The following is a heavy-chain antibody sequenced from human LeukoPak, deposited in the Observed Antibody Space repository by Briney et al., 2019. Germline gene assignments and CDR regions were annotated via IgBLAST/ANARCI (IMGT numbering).Heavy chain of an antibody. V-gene: IGHV3-23*01. CDR3: AKGRGILSPDY. D-gene: IGHD2-15*01. Sequence: GGSLRLSCAASGFTFGDYAMTWVRQAPGKGLEWVSAISSSGDTTYYADSVKGRFTISRDNSKNTLYLQMNFLRAEDTAVYYCAKGRGILSPDYWGQGTLVTVSS. CDR1: GFTFGDYA. CDR2: ISSSGDTT. J-gene: IGHJ4*02.